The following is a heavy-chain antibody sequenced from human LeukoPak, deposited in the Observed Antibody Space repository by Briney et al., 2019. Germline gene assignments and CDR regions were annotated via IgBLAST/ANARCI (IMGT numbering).Heavy chain of an antibody. Sequence: ASAKVSCKASGYTFSNYYMHWVRQAPGQGLEWMGTMNPSGGRTTYAQKFQGRVTMTRDTSTRTVYMELRNLRSEDTAVYYCARDHATIGRYDYWGQGTLVTVSS. CDR2: MNPSGGRT. D-gene: IGHD3-9*01. V-gene: IGHV1-46*01. J-gene: IGHJ4*02. CDR3: ARDHATIGRYDY. CDR1: GYTFSNYY.